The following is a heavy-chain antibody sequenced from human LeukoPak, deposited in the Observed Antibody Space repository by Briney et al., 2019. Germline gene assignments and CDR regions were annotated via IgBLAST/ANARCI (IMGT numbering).Heavy chain of an antibody. V-gene: IGHV4-59*12. CDR3: ARSHSYGSGSYYKNYYYYGMDV. D-gene: IGHD3-10*01. CDR2: IYYSGST. Sequence: SETLSLTCTVSGGSISSYFWSWIRQPPGKGLEWVGYIYYSGSTNYNPSLKSRVTISVDTSKNQFSLKLSSVTAADTAVYYCARSHSYGSGSYYKNYYYYGMDVWGQGTTVTVSS. J-gene: IGHJ6*02. CDR1: GGSISSYF.